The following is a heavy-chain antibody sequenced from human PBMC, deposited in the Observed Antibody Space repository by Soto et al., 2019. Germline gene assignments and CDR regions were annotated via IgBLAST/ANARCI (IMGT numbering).Heavy chain of an antibody. J-gene: IGHJ6*02. CDR3: ARHISNFRYYYYAMDV. Sequence: GGSLRLSCAASGFTFSDYYMSWIRQAPGKGLEWVSYISSSGSTIYYADSVKGRFTISRDNAKNSLYLQWNTLKASDTAMYYCARHISNFRYYYYAMDVWGQGTTVTVSS. CDR2: ISSSGSTI. V-gene: IGHV3-11*01. D-gene: IGHD4-4*01. CDR1: GFTFSDYY.